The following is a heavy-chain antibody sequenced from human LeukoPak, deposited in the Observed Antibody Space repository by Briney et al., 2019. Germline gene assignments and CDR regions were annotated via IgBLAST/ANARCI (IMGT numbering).Heavy chain of an antibody. Sequence: AGGSLRLSSAVSGFTFSNYWMTWVRQAPAKGLEWVADIKPDGSESHYADSVKGRFTISRDNAKNSLYLQMNSLRADDTAVYYCVRGWTKFDYWGQGILVTVSS. J-gene: IGHJ4*02. V-gene: IGHV3-7*03. D-gene: IGHD3/OR15-3a*01. CDR1: GFTFSNYW. CDR2: IKPDGSES. CDR3: VRGWTKFDY.